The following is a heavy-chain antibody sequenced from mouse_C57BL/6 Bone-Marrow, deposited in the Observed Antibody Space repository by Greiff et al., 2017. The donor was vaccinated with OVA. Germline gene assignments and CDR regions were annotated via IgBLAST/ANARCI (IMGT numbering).Heavy chain of an antibody. J-gene: IGHJ4*01. V-gene: IGHV1-81*01. CDR2: IYPRSGNT. D-gene: IGHD2-1*01. CDR1: GYTFTSYG. CDR3: ARGNYGNYFYAMDY. Sequence: VQLQQSGAELARPGASVKLSCKASGYTFTSYGISWVKQSTGQGLEWIGEIYPRSGNTYYNEKFKGKATLTADKSSSTAYMELRSLTSEDSAVYFCARGNYGNYFYAMDYWGQGTSVTVSS.